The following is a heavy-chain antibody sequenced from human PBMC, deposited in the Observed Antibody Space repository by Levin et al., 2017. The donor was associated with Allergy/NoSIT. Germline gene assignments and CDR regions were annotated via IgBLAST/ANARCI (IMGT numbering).Heavy chain of an antibody. CDR2: IYTSGST. Sequence: SETLSLTCTVSGGSISSGSYYWSWIRQPAGKGLEWIGRIYTSGSTNYNPSLKSRVTISVDTSKNQFSLKLSSVTAADTAVYYCARGVTMVRGVPPLYYFDYWGQGTLVTVSS. J-gene: IGHJ4*02. V-gene: IGHV4-61*02. D-gene: IGHD3-10*01. CDR1: GGSISSGSYY. CDR3: ARGVTMVRGVPPLYYFDY.